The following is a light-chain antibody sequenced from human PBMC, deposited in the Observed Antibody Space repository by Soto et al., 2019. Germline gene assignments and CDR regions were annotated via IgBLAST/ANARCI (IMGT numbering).Light chain of an antibody. V-gene: IGLV1-40*01. CDR1: SSDIGAGYD. CDR3: QSYDSSLSVIV. Sequence: QSVLTQTPSVSGAPRQRVTISCTGSSSDIGAGYDVHWYQQLPGTAPKLLIYGNNNRPSGVPDRFSGSKSGTSASLAITGLQAEDEAYYYCQSYDSSLSVIVFGGGTKLTVL. CDR2: GNN. J-gene: IGLJ2*01.